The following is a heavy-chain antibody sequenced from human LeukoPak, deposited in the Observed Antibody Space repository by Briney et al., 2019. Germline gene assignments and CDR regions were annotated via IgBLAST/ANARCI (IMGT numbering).Heavy chain of an antibody. D-gene: IGHD5-24*01. CDR1: GFTFSSYS. V-gene: IGHV3-21*01. Sequence: GGSLRLSCAASGFTFSSYSINWVRQAPGKGLEWVSSISSSTSYIYYADSVKGRFTISRDNAKNSLYLQVNSLRAEDTAVYYCARTSGWLQVYYFDYWGQGTLVTVSS. CDR2: ISSSTSYI. J-gene: IGHJ4*02. CDR3: ARTSGWLQVYYFDY.